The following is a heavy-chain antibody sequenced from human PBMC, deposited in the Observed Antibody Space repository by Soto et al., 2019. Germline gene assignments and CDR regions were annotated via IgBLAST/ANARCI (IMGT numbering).Heavy chain of an antibody. CDR3: ARGRIAVAGDYYFDY. D-gene: IGHD6-19*01. V-gene: IGHV1-69*05. Sequence: QVQLVQSGAEVKKPGSSVKVSCKASGGTFSSYAISWVRQAPGQGLEWMGGIIPIFGTANYEQKFQGRVTITTDESTSTAYMELSSLGSEDTVVYYCARGRIAVAGDYYFDYWGQGTLVTVSS. J-gene: IGHJ4*02. CDR1: GGTFSSYA. CDR2: IIPIFGTA.